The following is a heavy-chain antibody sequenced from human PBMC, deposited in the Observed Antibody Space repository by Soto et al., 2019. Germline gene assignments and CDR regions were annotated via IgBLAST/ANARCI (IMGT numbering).Heavy chain of an antibody. CDR2: IYPGDSDT. V-gene: IGHV5-51*01. J-gene: IGHJ6*02. CDR1: GYSFTSYW. D-gene: IGHD6-13*01. Sequence: GESLKISCKGSGYSFTSYWIGWVRQMPGKGLEWMGIIYPGDSDTRYSPSFQGQVTISADKSISTAYLQWSSLKASDTAMYYCARQVAAGQYYYYGMDVWGPGTTVTVSS. CDR3: ARQVAAGQYYYYGMDV.